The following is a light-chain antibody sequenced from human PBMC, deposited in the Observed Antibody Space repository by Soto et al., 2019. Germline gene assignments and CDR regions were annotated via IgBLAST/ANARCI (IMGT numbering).Light chain of an antibody. V-gene: IGKV3-20*01. CDR3: QQYAGSPWT. Sequence: EIVLTQSPGTLSLSPGERATLSCRASQSVGSSYLAWYQQKPGQAPRLLIYGASSRATGIPDRFSGSEPGTDFTLTISRLEPEDFAVYYCQQYAGSPWTFGQGTKVEIK. J-gene: IGKJ1*01. CDR1: QSVGSSY. CDR2: GAS.